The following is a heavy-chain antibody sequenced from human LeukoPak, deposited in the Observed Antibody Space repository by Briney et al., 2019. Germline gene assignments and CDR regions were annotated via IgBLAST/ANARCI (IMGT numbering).Heavy chain of an antibody. J-gene: IGHJ4*02. D-gene: IGHD4-17*01. Sequence: ASVTVSCTASGYTFTIYGISWVRQAPGQGLEWMGWISAYNGNTNYAQKLQGRVTMTTDTSTSTAYMELRSLRSDDTAVYYCAREAWDYGSLSYWGQGTLVTVSS. V-gene: IGHV1-18*01. CDR3: AREAWDYGSLSY. CDR2: ISAYNGNT. CDR1: GYTFTIYG.